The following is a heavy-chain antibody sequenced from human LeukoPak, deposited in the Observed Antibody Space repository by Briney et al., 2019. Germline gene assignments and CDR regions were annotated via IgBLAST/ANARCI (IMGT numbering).Heavy chain of an antibody. Sequence: GGSLRLSCAASGFTFSNNAMHWVRQAPGKGLEWVSVIYSGGSTYYADSVKGRFTISRDNSKNTLYLQMNSLRAEDTAVYYCARAGVGPIPFDCWGQGTLVTVSS. D-gene: IGHD1-26*01. CDR1: GFTFSNNA. CDR3: ARAGVGPIPFDC. CDR2: IYSGGST. J-gene: IGHJ4*02. V-gene: IGHV3-53*01.